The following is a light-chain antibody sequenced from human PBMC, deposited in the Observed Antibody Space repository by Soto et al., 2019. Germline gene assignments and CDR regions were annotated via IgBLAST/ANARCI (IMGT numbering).Light chain of an antibody. Sequence: QSALTQPASVSGSPGQSITISCPGTSSDVGGYNYVSWHQRHPGKAPKLMLYEVSNLPSGVSTRFSGSKSGNTASLSISGLQAEDEADYYCSSFTCSSSYVFGTGTKVTVL. CDR3: SSFTCSSSYV. CDR1: SSDVGGYNY. V-gene: IGLV2-14*01. CDR2: EVS. J-gene: IGLJ1*01.